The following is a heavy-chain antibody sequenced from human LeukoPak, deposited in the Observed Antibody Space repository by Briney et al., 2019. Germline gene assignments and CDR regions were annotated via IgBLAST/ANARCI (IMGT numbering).Heavy chain of an antibody. V-gene: IGHV3-23*01. CDR3: AKDVDSSSWFTSLPEYYFDY. D-gene: IGHD6-13*01. CDR2: ISGSGGST. Sequence: PGGSLRLSCAASGFTFSSYAMSWVRQAPGKGLEWVSAISGSGGSTYYADSVKGRFTISRDNSKNTLYLQMNSLRAEDTAVYYCAKDVDSSSWFTSLPEYYFDYWGQGTLVTVSS. CDR1: GFTFSSYA. J-gene: IGHJ4*02.